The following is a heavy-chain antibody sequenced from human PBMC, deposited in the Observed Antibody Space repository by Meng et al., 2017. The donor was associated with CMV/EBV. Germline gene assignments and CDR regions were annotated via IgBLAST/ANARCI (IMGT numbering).Heavy chain of an antibody. CDR3: ARSLDTWGSPYY. D-gene: IGHD1-26*01. Sequence: ASVKVSCKASGYRFITSDIMWVRQAPGQGLEWMGWISPYNGKRNYAQKIEGRATLTTDTSTSTAYMELTNLRSDDTAVYYCARSLDTWGSPYYWGQGTLVTVSS. CDR1: GYRFITSD. V-gene: IGHV1-18*01. CDR2: ISPYNGKR. J-gene: IGHJ4*02.